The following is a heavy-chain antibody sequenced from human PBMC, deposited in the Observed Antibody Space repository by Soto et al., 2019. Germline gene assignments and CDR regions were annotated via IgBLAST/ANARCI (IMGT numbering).Heavy chain of an antibody. CDR2: ISYDGSNK. CDR1: GFTFSDYY. D-gene: IGHD6-6*01. Sequence: PGGSLRLSCAASGFTFSDYYMSWIRQAPGKGLEWVAVISYDGSNKYYADSVKGRFTISRDNSKNTLYLQMNSLRAEDTAVYYCARDLSSSPKTYYYYGMDVWGQGTTVTVSS. V-gene: IGHV3-30-3*01. J-gene: IGHJ6*02. CDR3: ARDLSSSPKTYYYYGMDV.